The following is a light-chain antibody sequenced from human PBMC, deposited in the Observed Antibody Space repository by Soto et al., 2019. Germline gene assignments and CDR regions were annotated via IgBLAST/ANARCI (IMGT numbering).Light chain of an antibody. CDR1: QSVNSY. J-gene: IGKJ4*01. CDR2: DTS. CDR3: QQYDLLPLT. V-gene: IGKV3-15*01. Sequence: EIVMTQSPATLSVSPGERVTLSCRPGQSVNSYLAWYQQKPGQAPRLLIYDTSTRATGIPARFSGSGSGTLFTLTISSLQSEDFATYYCQQYDLLPLTFGGGTKVEIK.